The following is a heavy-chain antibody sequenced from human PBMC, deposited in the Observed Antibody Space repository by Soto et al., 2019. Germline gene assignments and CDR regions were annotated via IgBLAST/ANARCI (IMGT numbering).Heavy chain of an antibody. J-gene: IGHJ5*02. Sequence: QVQLVQSGAEVKKPGSSVKVSCKASGGTFSSYAISWVRQAPGQGLEWMGGIIPILGTANYAQKFHGRVKITADESTSTAYMELSSLRSEDTAVYYCARGLTYYDILTGYSPWGQGTLVTVSS. CDR3: ARGLTYYDILTGYSP. V-gene: IGHV1-69*01. D-gene: IGHD3-9*01. CDR2: IIPILGTA. CDR1: GGTFSSYA.